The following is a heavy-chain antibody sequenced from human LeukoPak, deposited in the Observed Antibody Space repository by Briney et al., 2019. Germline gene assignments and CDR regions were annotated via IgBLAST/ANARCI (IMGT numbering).Heavy chain of an antibody. D-gene: IGHD4-17*01. CDR2: ISSSSSYI. V-gene: IGHV3-21*01. CDR3: AREYGDYEGGYFDY. J-gene: IGHJ4*02. Sequence: GGSLRLSCAASGFTFSSYSMSWVRQAPGKGLEWVSSISSSSSYIYYADSVKGRFTISRDNAKNSLYLQMNSLRAEDTAVYYCAREYGDYEGGYFDYWGQGTLVTVSS. CDR1: GFTFSSYS.